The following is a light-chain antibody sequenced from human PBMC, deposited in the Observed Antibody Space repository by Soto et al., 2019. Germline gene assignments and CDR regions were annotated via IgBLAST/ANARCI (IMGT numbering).Light chain of an antibody. CDR2: DVA. V-gene: IGLV2-11*01. J-gene: IGLJ1*01. CDR1: SSDVGGYDY. Sequence: QSVLTQPRSMSGSPGQSLTISCTGTSSDVGGYDYVSWYQHHPGTVPKLLIYDVANRPSGVPHRFSGSKSGNTASLTISGLQAEDEADYYGCSYAGISTRYVFGTGTKVTVL. CDR3: CSYAGISTRYV.